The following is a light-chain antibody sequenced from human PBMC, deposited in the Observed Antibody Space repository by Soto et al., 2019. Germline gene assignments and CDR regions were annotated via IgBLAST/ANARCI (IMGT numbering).Light chain of an antibody. V-gene: IGLV2-14*01. CDR1: SSDVGSYDY. CDR3: SSYRGSHTVL. CDR2: EVS. J-gene: IGLJ2*01. Sequence: QSVLTQPASVSGSPGQSITISCTGTSSDVGSYDYVSWYQQHPGRAPKLMMYEVSNRPAGVSKRFSDSKSGNTASLTISGLQAEDEADYYCSSYRGSHTVLFGGGTQLTVL.